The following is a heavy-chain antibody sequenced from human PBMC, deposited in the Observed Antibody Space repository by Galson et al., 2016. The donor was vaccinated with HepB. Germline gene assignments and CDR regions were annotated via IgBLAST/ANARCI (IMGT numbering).Heavy chain of an antibody. Sequence: SLRLSCAASGFTFSSYGMHWVRQAPGKGLEWVAVISYDGSNKYNADSVKGRFTISRDNSKKTLYLQMNSLRAEDTAVYYCAKESGKYRYYYYGMNAWGQGTTVTVSS. CDR1: GFTFSSYG. V-gene: IGHV3-30*18. CDR3: AKESGKYRYYYYGMNA. D-gene: IGHD2-2*01. CDR2: ISYDGSNK. J-gene: IGHJ6*02.